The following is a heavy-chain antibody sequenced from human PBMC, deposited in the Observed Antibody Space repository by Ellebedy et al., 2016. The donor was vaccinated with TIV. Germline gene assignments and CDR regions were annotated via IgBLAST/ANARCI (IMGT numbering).Heavy chain of an antibody. V-gene: IGHV3-48*01. CDR1: GFTFNSYS. Sequence: GESLKISCAASGFTFNSYSMNWVRQAPGKGLEWISYISKSDTTYYADSVRGRFTISRDNANRSLYLQINSLRLEDTAVYYCARDPMIWIFDSWGQGTLVTVSS. CDR2: ISKSDTT. J-gene: IGHJ4*02. D-gene: IGHD3-22*01. CDR3: ARDPMIWIFDS.